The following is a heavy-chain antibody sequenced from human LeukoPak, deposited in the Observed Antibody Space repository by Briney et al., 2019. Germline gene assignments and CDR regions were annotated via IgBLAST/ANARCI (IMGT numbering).Heavy chain of an antibody. CDR2: IHTSGST. J-gene: IGHJ4*02. V-gene: IGHV4-4*07. Sequence: SETLSLTCTVSGGSISSYYWSRIRQPAGKGLEWIGRIHTSGSTNYNPSLKSGVTISVEKSKRQFYLKLRSVTAADTAVYYCARNTAALSHTTIWGQGTLVTVFS. D-gene: IGHD6-13*01. CDR1: GGSISSYY. CDR3: ARNTAALSHTTI.